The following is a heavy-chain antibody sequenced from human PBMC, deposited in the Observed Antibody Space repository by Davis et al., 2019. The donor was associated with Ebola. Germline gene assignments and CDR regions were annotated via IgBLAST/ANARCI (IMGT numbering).Heavy chain of an antibody. D-gene: IGHD3-22*01. V-gene: IGHV1-2*06. CDR3: ARPYFYDSLGAFNL. CDR1: GYTFTGFY. Sequence: AASVKVSCKASGYTFTGFYIHWVRQAPGEGLEWVGRINANTGGTSYAEKFQGRVTLTRDKSITTTYLELNSLRPDDTAVYYCARPYFYDSLGAFNLWGQGTKVAVSS. CDR2: INANTGGT. J-gene: IGHJ3*01.